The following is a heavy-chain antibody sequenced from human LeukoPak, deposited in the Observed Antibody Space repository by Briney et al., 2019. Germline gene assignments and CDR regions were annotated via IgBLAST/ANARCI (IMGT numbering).Heavy chain of an antibody. V-gene: IGHV4-59*01. D-gene: IGHD5-24*01. J-gene: IGHJ4*02. CDR3: ARSSTGSYNHY. Sequence: SETLSLTFAVSGGSLSRYYWSWVRQPPGKGLEWIGYMYYSGSTKYNPSLKSRVTISVDTSKNHFSLKLSSVTAADTAVYDCARSSTGSYNHYWGQGTLVTVSS. CDR2: MYYSGST. CDR1: GGSLSRYY.